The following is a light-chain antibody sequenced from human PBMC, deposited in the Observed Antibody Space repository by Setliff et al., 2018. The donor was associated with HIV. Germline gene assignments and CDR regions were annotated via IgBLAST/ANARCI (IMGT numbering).Light chain of an antibody. J-gene: IGLJ1*01. CDR3: SSYTSSDTPYV. CDR1: SSDVGGYNY. CDR2: EVS. Sequence: QSVLTQPASVSGSPGQSITISCTGTSSDVGGYNYVSWYQQHPGKAPKLIIYEVSYRPLGLSNRFSGSKSGNTASLTISGLQADDEADYYCSSYTSSDTPYVFGTGTKVTVL. V-gene: IGLV2-14*01.